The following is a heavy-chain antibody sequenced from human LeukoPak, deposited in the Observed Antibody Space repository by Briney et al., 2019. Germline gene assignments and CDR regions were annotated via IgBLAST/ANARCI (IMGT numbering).Heavy chain of an antibody. D-gene: IGHD5-18*01. J-gene: IGHJ6*03. CDR1: GGSFSDYY. Sequence: PSETLSLTCAVYGGSFSDYYWSWIRQPPGKGLEWIGEINSSGSTNYSPSLKSRVTISVDTSKNQFSLKLSSVAAADTAVYFCARVGYSYVINDWSRTGLGAYPTKYYYHMDVWDKGTTVTVSS. CDR3: ARVGYSYVINDWSRTGLGAYPTKYYYHMDV. V-gene: IGHV4-34*01. CDR2: INSSGST.